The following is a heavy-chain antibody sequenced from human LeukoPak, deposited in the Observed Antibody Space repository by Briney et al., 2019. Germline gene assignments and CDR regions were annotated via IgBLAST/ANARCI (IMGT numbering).Heavy chain of an antibody. V-gene: IGHV4-59*01. CDR3: ARTFWGRYIDY. Sequence: PSETLSLTCTVSGGSISSYYWSWIRQPPGKGLEWIGYIHYSGSTNYNPSLKSRVTISGDTSKNQLSLKLRSVTAADTAVYYCARTFWGRYIDYWGQGTLVTVSS. D-gene: IGHD3-16*01. CDR2: IHYSGST. CDR1: GGSISSYY. J-gene: IGHJ4*02.